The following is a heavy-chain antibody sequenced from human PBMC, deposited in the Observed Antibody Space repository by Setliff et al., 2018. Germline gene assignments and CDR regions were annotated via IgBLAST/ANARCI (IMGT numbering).Heavy chain of an antibody. J-gene: IGHJ4*02. D-gene: IGHD5-12*01. CDR1: GGSISGYY. CDR3: ARGGYNGYAVFDD. Sequence: LSLTCTVSGGSISGYYRSWIRQPPGKGLEWIGNIYYTGSPSYSPSLRSRGTISVDTSKNKFSLSLSSVTAAGTAVYYCARGGYNGYAVFDDWGQGALVTVS. V-gene: IGHV4-59*01. CDR2: IYYTGSP.